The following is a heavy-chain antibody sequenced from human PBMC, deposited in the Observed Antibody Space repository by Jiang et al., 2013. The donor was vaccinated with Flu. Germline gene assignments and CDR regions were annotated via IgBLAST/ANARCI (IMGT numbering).Heavy chain of an antibody. CDR1: GYSFTNYW. Sequence: GAEVKKPGESLRISCKASGYSFTNYWISWVRQMPGKGLEWMGRIDPSDSYINYSPSFQGHVTISVDKTVSTAYLQWSSLRASDTAMYYCASPADYDFRGEFPYNYYGMDVWGQGTTVIVSS. J-gene: IGHJ6*02. CDR2: IDPSDSYI. V-gene: IGHV5-10-1*01. CDR3: ASPADYDFRGEFPYNYYGMDV. D-gene: IGHD3-3*01.